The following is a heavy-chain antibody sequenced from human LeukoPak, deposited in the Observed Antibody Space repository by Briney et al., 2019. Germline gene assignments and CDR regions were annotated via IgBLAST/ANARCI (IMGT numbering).Heavy chain of an antibody. V-gene: IGHV3-23*01. D-gene: IGHD5-12*01. CDR2: ISGSGDST. J-gene: IGHJ4*02. CDR3: AKDSTDSGYPFDY. CDR1: GFTLRSYV. Sequence: GGSLRLSCVASGFTLRSYVMNRVRQTPGKGLEWVSSISGSGDSTFYADSVKGRFSISRDNSKNTLYLQVNGLRTEDTAVYYCAKDSTDSGYPFDYWGQGTLVTVSS.